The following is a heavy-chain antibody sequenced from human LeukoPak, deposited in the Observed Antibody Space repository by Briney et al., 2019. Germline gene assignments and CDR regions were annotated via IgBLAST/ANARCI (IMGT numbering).Heavy chain of an antibody. J-gene: IGHJ4*02. CDR2: ISTSSSTM. CDR3: AKYNWNYLDY. CDR1: GFTFSSYS. D-gene: IGHD1-20*01. Sequence: GGSLRLSCAASGFTFSSYSMIWVRQAPGKGLEWVSYISTSSSTMYYADSVKGRFTISRDNAKNSLYLQVNSLRAEDTAVYYCAKYNWNYLDYWGQGTLVTVSS. V-gene: IGHV3-48*01.